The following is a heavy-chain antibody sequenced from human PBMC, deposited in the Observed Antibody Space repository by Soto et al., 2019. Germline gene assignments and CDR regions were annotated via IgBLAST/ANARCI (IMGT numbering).Heavy chain of an antibody. CDR1: GFTFSSYG. CDR3: AKQASRGGWSGFDY. J-gene: IGHJ4*02. D-gene: IGHD6-19*01. CDR2: ISYDGSNK. Sequence: QVQVVESGGGVVQHGRFLRLCCAASGFTFSSYGMHWVRQARGKGLEWVAVISYDGSNKYYADSVKGRFTISRDNSKNTLYLQMNSLRAEDTAVYYCAKQASRGGWSGFDYWGQGTLVTVSS. V-gene: IGHV3-30*18.